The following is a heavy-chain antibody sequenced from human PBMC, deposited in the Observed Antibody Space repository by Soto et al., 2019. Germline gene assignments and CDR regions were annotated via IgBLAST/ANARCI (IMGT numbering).Heavy chain of an antibody. CDR3: AKDTSPRGAARTRYYYGMDV. V-gene: IGHV3-9*01. Sequence: EVQLVDFGEGLVQPGRSWRSSCAASGFPFNDYPMHWVRQAPGKGLEWASGISWNSGSIGYADSVKGRFTISRDNAKNSLYLQMNSLRAEDTALYYCAKDTSPRGAARTRYYYGMDVWGQGTTVTVSS. CDR2: ISWNSGSI. CDR1: GFPFNDYP. D-gene: IGHD6-6*01. J-gene: IGHJ6*02.